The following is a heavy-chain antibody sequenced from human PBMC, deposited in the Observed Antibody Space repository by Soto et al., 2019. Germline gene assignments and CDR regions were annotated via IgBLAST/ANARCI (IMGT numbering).Heavy chain of an antibody. Sequence: QVQLVQSGAEVKKPGASVKVSCKASGYTLTNYGISWARQAPGQGLEWMGWISANNGKTNYAQNVQGRVTMTTDTSPTTAYMELRSLRSDDTAIYYCARDPDYYGSGSYFDLWGRGTLVTVSS. J-gene: IGHJ2*01. CDR2: ISANNGKT. D-gene: IGHD3-10*01. CDR1: GYTLTNYG. V-gene: IGHV1-18*01. CDR3: ARDPDYYGSGSYFDL.